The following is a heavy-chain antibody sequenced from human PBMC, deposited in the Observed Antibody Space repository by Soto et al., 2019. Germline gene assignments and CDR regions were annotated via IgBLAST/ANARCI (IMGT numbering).Heavy chain of an antibody. Sequence: SETLSLTCTVSGGSISSYYWSWIRQPPGKGLEWIGYIYYSGSTKYNPSLKSRVTISVDTSKNQFSLKLSSVTAADTAVYYCARVGCSSTSCYAWDNWFDPWGQGTLVTVSS. CDR2: IYYSGST. V-gene: IGHV4-59*01. CDR1: GGSISSYY. J-gene: IGHJ5*02. D-gene: IGHD2-2*01. CDR3: ARVGCSSTSCYAWDNWFDP.